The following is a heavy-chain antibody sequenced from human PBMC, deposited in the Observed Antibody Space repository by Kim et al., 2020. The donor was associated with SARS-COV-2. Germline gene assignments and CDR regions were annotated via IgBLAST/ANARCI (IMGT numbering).Heavy chain of an antibody. V-gene: IGHV3-7*01. J-gene: IGHJ4*02. CDR3: ARDWGYCSGGNCYSVFDY. D-gene: IGHD2-15*01. Sequence: GGSLRLSCGASRFTFRNNWMNWVRQAPGKGLEWVANINQDGTEKYYMDSVKGRFTISRDNAKNSLYLQMNSLRAEDTAVYYCARDWGYCSGGNCYSVFDYWGQGTLVTVSS. CDR2: INQDGTEK. CDR1: RFTFRNNW.